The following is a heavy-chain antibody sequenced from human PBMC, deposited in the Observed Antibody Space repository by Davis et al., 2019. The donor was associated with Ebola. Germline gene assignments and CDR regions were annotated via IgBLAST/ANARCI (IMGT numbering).Heavy chain of an antibody. Sequence: SVKVSCKASGYTFTSYAISWVRQAPGQGLEWMGGIIPIFGTANYAQKFQGRVTITADKSTSTAYMELSSLRSEDTAVHYCARSPENWNYDRMLDYYYGMDVWGQGTTVTVSS. CDR1: GYTFTSYA. CDR3: ARSPENWNYDRMLDYYYGMDV. CDR2: IIPIFGTA. V-gene: IGHV1-69*06. D-gene: IGHD1-7*01. J-gene: IGHJ6*02.